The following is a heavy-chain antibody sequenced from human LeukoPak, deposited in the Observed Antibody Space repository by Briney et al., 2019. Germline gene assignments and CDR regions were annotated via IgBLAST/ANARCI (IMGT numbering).Heavy chain of an antibody. CDR1: GYTFTSYD. J-gene: IGHJ4*02. V-gene: IGHV1-8*01. D-gene: IGHD5-12*01. Sequence: ASVKVSCKASGYTFTSYDINWVRQATGQGLEWMGWMNPNSGNTGYAQKFQGRVTMTRDTSTSTVYMELSSLRSEDTAVYYCARVPVAPITFDYWGQGTLVTVSS. CDR3: ARVPVAPITFDY. CDR2: MNPNSGNT.